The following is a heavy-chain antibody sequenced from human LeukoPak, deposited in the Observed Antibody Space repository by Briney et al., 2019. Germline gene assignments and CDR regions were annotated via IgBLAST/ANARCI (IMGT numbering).Heavy chain of an antibody. CDR1: GFTFSSYS. J-gene: IGHJ4*02. D-gene: IGHD2-2*01. CDR3: ARDGAAVMFPKHFGC. Sequence: PGGSLRLSCAASGFTFSSYSMNWVRQAPGKGLEWVSSISSSSSYIYYADSVKGRFTISRDNAKNSLYLQMNSLRAEDTAVYYCARDGAAVMFPKHFGCWGQGTLVTVSS. CDR2: ISSSSSYI. V-gene: IGHV3-21*01.